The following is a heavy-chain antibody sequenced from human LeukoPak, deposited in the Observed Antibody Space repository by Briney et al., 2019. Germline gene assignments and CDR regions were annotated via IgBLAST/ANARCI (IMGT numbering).Heavy chain of an antibody. D-gene: IGHD3-10*01. J-gene: IGHJ4*02. V-gene: IGHV4-59*01. CDR3: ARLYYYGSGSYSPFDY. CDR1: GGSMSSYY. Sequence: PSETLSLTCTVSGGSMSSYYWSWIRQPPGKGLEWIGYIYYSGSSNYNPSLKSRVTISVDTSKNQFSLKLSSVTAADTAVYYCARLYYYGSGSYSPFDYWGQGTLVTVSS. CDR2: IYYSGSS.